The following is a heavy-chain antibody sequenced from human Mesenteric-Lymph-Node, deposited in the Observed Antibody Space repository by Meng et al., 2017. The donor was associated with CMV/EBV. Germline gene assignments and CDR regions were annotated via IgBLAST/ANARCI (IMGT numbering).Heavy chain of an antibody. J-gene: IGHJ4*02. CDR2: INPSGGST. V-gene: IGHV1-46*01. D-gene: IGHD3-22*01. CDR1: YY. Sequence: YYMHWVRQAPGQGLEWMGIINPSGGSTTYAQKFQGRVTMTRDTSTNTVYMELNSLRSEDTAVYYCARDRNAQSGYYYDSSAYYAIDDYWGQGTLVTVSS. CDR3: ARDRNAQSGYYYDSSAYYAIDDY.